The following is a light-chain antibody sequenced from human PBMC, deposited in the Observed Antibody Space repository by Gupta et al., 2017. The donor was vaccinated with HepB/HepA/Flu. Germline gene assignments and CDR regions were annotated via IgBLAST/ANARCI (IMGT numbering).Light chain of an antibody. Sequence: DIVLTQPPSTLSLSPGERATLSCRASQSVTSYVAWYQQKPGQAPRLIIYDASNRATGIPARFSGSGSGTDFTLTISSLDPEDFAVYYCQQRSNRPPWTFGQGTTVEI. CDR2: DAS. CDR1: QSVTSY. CDR3: QQRSNRPPWT. V-gene: IGKV3-11*01. J-gene: IGKJ1*01.